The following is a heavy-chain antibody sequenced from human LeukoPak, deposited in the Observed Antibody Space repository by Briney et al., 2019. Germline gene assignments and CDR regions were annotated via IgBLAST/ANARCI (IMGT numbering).Heavy chain of an antibody. CDR2: MNPNSGNT. Sequence: ASVKVSCKASGYTFTSYDINWVRQATGQGLEWMGWMNPNSGNTGYAQKFQGRVTMTRNTSISTAYMELSSLRSEDTAVYYCGRGTRYFDWLLRNYYYYYYMDVWGKGTTVTVSS. J-gene: IGHJ6*03. V-gene: IGHV1-8*01. CDR3: GRGTRYFDWLLRNYYYYYYMDV. D-gene: IGHD3-9*01. CDR1: GYTFTSYD.